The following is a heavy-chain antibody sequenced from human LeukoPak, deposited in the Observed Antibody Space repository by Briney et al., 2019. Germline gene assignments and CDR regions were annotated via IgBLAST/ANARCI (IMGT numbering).Heavy chain of an antibody. Sequence: GGSLRLSCAASGFTFSSYAMHWVRQAPGKGLEWVAVISYDGSNKYYADSVKGRFTISRDNSKNTLYLEMNSLRAEDTAVYYCARDRAVRYFDYWGQGTLVTVSS. CDR3: ARDRAVRYFDY. D-gene: IGHD3-16*02. CDR2: ISYDGSNK. J-gene: IGHJ4*02. V-gene: IGHV3-30-3*01. CDR1: GFTFSSYA.